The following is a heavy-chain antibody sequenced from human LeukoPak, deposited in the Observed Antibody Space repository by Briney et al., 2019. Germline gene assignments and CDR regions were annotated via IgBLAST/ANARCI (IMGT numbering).Heavy chain of an antibody. CDR1: GFTFDDYG. D-gene: IGHD6-13*01. J-gene: IGHJ6*03. V-gene: IGHV3-20*04. CDR2: INWNGGST. CDR3: ARTKAAAGVSLYYYYYMDV. Sequence: GGSLRLSCAASGFTFDDYGMSWVRQAPGKGLEWVSGINWNGGSTGYADSVKGRFTISRDNAKNSLYLQMNSLRAEDTALYYCARTKAAAGVSLYYYYYMDVRGKGTTVTVSS.